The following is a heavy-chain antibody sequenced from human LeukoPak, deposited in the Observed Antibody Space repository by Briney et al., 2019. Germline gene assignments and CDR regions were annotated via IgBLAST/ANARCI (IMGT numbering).Heavy chain of an antibody. V-gene: IGHV4-59*08. CDR1: GGSISSYY. D-gene: IGHD3/OR15-3a*01. CDR2: IHYSGGIT. J-gene: IGHJ4*02. Sequence: PSETLSLTCTVSGGSISSYYWSWIRQPPGKGLEWIGYIHYSGGITYYNPSLKSRVTISVDTSKNQFSLSLSSVTAADTAVYYCARGYPLDWNYFDYWGQGTLVTVSS. CDR3: ARGYPLDWNYFDY.